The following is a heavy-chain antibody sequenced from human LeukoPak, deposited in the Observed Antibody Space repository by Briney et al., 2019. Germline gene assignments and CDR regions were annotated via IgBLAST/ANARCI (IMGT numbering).Heavy chain of an antibody. D-gene: IGHD1-1*01. V-gene: IGHV3-7*01. CDR2: INQDGSEI. Sequence: PGGSLRLSCAASGFTFNSHWMSWVRQPPGKGLEWVAHINQDGSEIYYVDSVKGRFTISRDNAKNSLYLQMSSLRAEDTAVYYCARVHWNDGDFDYWDQGTLVTVSS. CDR1: GFTFNSHW. J-gene: IGHJ4*02. CDR3: ARVHWNDGDFDY.